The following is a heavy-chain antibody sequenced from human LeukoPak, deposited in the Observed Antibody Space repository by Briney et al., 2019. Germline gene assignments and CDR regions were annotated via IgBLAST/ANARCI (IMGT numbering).Heavy chain of an antibody. CDR3: ASTLGELSLYLDY. J-gene: IGHJ4*02. CDR1: GGSIRSYY. V-gene: IGHV4-59*01. CDR2: VYYSGGT. D-gene: IGHD3-16*02. Sequence: TSETLSFTCTGSGGSIRSYYWTWIRQPPGKGLEWIGCVYYSGGTYYNPSRKSRVTMSLDTSKNQFSLKLSSLTAADTAVYYCASTLGELSLYLDYWGQGTLVTVSS.